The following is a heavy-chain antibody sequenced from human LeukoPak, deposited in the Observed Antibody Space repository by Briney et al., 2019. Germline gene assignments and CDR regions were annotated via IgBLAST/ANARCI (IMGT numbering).Heavy chain of an antibody. CDR2: INPNSGGT. V-gene: IGHV1-2*04. D-gene: IGHD2-21*02. Sequence: GASVNVSCKASGYTFTGYYMHWVRQAPGQGLEWMGWINPNSGGTNYAQKFQGWVTMTRDTSISTAYMELSRLRSDDTAVYYCARRYCGGDCYYDAFDIWGQGTMVTVSS. CDR3: ARRYCGGDCYYDAFDI. J-gene: IGHJ3*02. CDR1: GYTFTGYY.